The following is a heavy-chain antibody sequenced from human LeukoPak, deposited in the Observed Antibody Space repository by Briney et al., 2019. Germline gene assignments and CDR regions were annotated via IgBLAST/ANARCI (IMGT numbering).Heavy chain of an antibody. Sequence: PSQTLSLTCTVSGGSISSGSYYWSWIRQPAGKGLEWIGRMYTSGSTNYNPSLKSRVTMSVDTSKNQFSLKLSSVTAADTAVYYCARDHYDILTGSYFYYYYMDVWGKGTTVTISS. J-gene: IGHJ6*03. V-gene: IGHV4-61*02. CDR3: ARDHYDILTGSYFYYYYMDV. CDR2: MYTSGST. CDR1: GGSISSGSYY. D-gene: IGHD3-9*01.